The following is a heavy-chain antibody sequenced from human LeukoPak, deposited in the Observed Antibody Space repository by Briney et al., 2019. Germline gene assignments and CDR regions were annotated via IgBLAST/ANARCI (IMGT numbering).Heavy chain of an antibody. Sequence: GGSLRLSCAASGFTFSDYYMSWIRQAPGKGLEWVSYISSSGSTIYYADSVKGRFTISRDNAKNSLYLQMYSLRAEDTAVYYCARDPRAGWSYFNLYYFDYWGQGTLVTVSS. J-gene: IGHJ4*02. CDR2: ISSSGSTI. V-gene: IGHV3-11*01. CDR1: GFTFSDYY. CDR3: ARDPRAGWSYFNLYYFDY. D-gene: IGHD1-26*01.